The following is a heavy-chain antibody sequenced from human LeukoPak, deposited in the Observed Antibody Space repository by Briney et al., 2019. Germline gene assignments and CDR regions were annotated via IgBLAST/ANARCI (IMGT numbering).Heavy chain of an antibody. D-gene: IGHD4-23*01. Sequence: ASVEVSCKASGYTFTSYAMNWVRQAPGQGLEWMGWINTNTGNPTYAQGSTGRFVFSLDTSVSTAYLQISSLKAEDTAVYYCAADGGNSGYYYGMDVWGQGTTVTVSS. CDR3: AADGGNSGYYYGMDV. V-gene: IGHV7-4-1*02. CDR2: INTNTGNP. J-gene: IGHJ6*02. CDR1: GYTFTSYA.